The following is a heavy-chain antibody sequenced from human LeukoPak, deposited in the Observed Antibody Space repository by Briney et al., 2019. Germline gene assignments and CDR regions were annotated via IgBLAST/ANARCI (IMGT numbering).Heavy chain of an antibody. CDR2: MSYDGTNK. J-gene: IGHJ6*04. D-gene: IGHD5-12*01. Sequence: GGSLRLSCAASGFTFSSFAMHWVRQAPGKGLEWVAVMSYDGTNKYNADSVKGRFTISRDNPKNTLYLQMNGLRAEDTAVYYCARDGNSGYNSDYYYGMDVWGKGTTVTVSS. CDR1: GFTFSSFA. CDR3: ARDGNSGYNSDYYYGMDV. V-gene: IGHV3-30*04.